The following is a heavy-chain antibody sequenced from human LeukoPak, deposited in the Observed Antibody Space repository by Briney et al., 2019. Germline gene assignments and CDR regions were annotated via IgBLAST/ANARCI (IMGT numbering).Heavy chain of an antibody. CDR2: INWNGGNT. J-gene: IGHJ4*02. CDR3: ARVASNYDFDC. V-gene: IGHV3-20*04. CDR1: GFTFDDYG. D-gene: IGHD4-11*01. Sequence: LPGRSLRLSCAASGFTFDDYGMSWVRQAPGKGLEWVSGINWNGGNTGYADSVKGRFTISRDNAKNSLYLQMNSLRAEDTALYYCARVASNYDFDCWGQGTLVTVSS.